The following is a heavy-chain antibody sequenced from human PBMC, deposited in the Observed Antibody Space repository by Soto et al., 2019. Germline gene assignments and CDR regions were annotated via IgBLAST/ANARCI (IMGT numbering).Heavy chain of an antibody. Sequence: ASVKVSSKTSGYTFTGYYMHWVRQAPGQGLEWMGWINPNSGGTNYAQKFQGWVTMTRDTSISTAYMELSRLRSGDTAVYYCARDGGTAQYYYYYGMDVWGQGTTVTVSS. CDR3: ARDGGTAQYYYYYGMDV. V-gene: IGHV1-2*04. CDR1: GYTFTGYY. CDR2: INPNSGGT. D-gene: IGHD2-21*02. J-gene: IGHJ6*02.